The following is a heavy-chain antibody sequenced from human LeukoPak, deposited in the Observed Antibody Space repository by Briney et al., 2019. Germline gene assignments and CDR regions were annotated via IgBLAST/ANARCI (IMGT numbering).Heavy chain of an antibody. CDR1: GFTFSSYG. Sequence: GGSLRLSCAASGFTFSSYGMHWVRQAPGKGLEWVAFIRYDGSNKYYADSVKGRFTISRDNSKNTLYLQMNSLRAEGTAVYYCAKDQYSSSWYWGVTALGGYFDYWGQGTPVTVSS. D-gene: IGHD6-13*01. V-gene: IGHV3-30*02. CDR2: IRYDGSNK. J-gene: IGHJ4*02. CDR3: AKDQYSSSWYWGVTALGGYFDY.